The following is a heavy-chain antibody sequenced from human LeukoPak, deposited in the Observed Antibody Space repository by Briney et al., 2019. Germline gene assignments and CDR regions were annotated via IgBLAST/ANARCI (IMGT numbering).Heavy chain of an antibody. CDR1: GFTVSSNY. CDR3: AKEASGSYGYFDY. D-gene: IGHD1-26*01. CDR2: ISGSGGST. V-gene: IGHV3-23*01. J-gene: IGHJ4*02. Sequence: PGGSLRLSCAASGFTVSSNYMSWVRQAPGKGLEWVSAISGSGGSTYYADSVKGRFTISRDNSKNTLYLQMNSLRAEDTAVYYCAKEASGSYGYFDYWGQGTLVTVSS.